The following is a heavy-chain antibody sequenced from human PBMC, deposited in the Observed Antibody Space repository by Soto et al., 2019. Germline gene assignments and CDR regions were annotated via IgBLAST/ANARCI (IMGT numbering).Heavy chain of an antibody. CDR3: ARPSGNNERAFDL. CDR2: IFGGGRM. Sequence: EAQVVESGGGLVQPGGSLRLSCATSGFANYLIWVRQAPGKGLERVSGIFGGGRMYYADSVKGRFITSKDNSNNMVYLQMNSLRAEDTAIYYCARPSGNNERAFDLWGRGTVVAVSS. V-gene: IGHV3-53*01. CDR1: GFANY. J-gene: IGHJ3*01. D-gene: IGHD1-26*01.